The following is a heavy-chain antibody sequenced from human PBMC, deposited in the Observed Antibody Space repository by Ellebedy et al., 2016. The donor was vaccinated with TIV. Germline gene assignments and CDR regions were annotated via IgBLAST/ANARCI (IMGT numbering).Heavy chain of an antibody. Sequence: MPSETLSLTCPVSGVSISDYYWSWIRQPPGQGLGWIGYVYPTGSTNYNPSLRSRVTLAVDTPKNEFSLKLSSVTTADTAIYYCARDGVEDYFDYWGQGLLVTVSS. V-gene: IGHV4-59*01. CDR3: ARDGVEDYFDY. CDR1: GVSISDYY. D-gene: IGHD3-10*01. CDR2: VYPTGST. J-gene: IGHJ4*02.